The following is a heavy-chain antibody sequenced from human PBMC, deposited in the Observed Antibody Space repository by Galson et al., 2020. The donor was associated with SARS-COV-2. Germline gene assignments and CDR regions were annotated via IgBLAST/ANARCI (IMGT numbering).Heavy chain of an antibody. V-gene: IGHV4-31*03. CDR1: GGSISSGAYY. CDR2: IYYTGNT. CDR3: AKEASGYSSGWYYWFDP. J-gene: IGHJ5*02. D-gene: IGHD6-19*01. Sequence: TSETLSLTCTVSGGSISSGAYYWSWIRQYPGKGLEWIGYIYYTGNTYYNPSLRGRVTVSVDTSMNQFSLKLLSVTASDTAVYYCAKEASGYSSGWYYWFDPWGQGTLVTVSS.